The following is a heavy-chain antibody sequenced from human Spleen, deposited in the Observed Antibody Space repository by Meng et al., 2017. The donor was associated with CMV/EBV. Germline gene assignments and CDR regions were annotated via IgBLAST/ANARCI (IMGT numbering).Heavy chain of an antibody. CDR1: GFTFSSYS. J-gene: IGHJ4*02. Sequence: GESLKISCAASGFTFSSYSMNWVRQAPGKGLEWVSSISSSSYIYYADSVKGRFTISRDNAKNSLYLQMNSLRAEDTAVYYCARWEPLDYWGQGTLVTVSS. CDR3: ARWEPLDY. V-gene: IGHV3-21*01. D-gene: IGHD1-26*01. CDR2: ISSSSYI.